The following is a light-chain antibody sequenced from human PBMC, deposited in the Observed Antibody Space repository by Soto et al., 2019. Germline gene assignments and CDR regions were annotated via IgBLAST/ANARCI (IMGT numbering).Light chain of an antibody. CDR2: DVS. Sequence: QSVLTQPPSVSGAPGQMVTISCTGSSSNIGAGYDVHWYQQHPGKAPKLMIYDVSKRPSGVPDRFSGSKSGNTASLTISGLQAEDEADYYCCSYAGSSSYVFGTGTKVTVL. V-gene: IGLV1-40*01. CDR1: SSNIGAGYD. J-gene: IGLJ1*01. CDR3: CSYAGSSSYV.